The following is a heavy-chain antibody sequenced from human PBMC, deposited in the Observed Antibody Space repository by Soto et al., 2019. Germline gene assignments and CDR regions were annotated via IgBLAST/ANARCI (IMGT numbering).Heavy chain of an antibody. CDR1: GGSIDSGTYY. V-gene: IGHV4-31*03. D-gene: IGHD2-21*01. CDR3: VRDVPPTTSELVFVS. Sequence: SETLSLTCTVSGGSIDSGTYYWSWIRQHPGEGLEWIGYIFSSGSTFYNPSLKSRVTMSMDTSRKSFSLNLRSETSADTAVYYCVRDVPPTTSELVFVSWYLGTLVASSS. J-gene: IGHJ5*02. CDR2: IFSSGST.